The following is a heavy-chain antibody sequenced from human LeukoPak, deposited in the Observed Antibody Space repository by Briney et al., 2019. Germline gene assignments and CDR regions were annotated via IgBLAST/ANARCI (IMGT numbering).Heavy chain of an antibody. CDR3: ARDLMTDAFDI. Sequence: GGSLRLSCAASGFTLSSYWMHWVRQAPGKGLVWVSRIKSDGSTTNYADSVKGRFTISRDNAKNSLYLQMNSLRAEDTAVYYCARDLMTDAFDIWGQGTMVTVSS. D-gene: IGHD2-8*01. CDR2: IKSDGSTT. CDR1: GFTLSSYW. V-gene: IGHV3-74*01. J-gene: IGHJ3*02.